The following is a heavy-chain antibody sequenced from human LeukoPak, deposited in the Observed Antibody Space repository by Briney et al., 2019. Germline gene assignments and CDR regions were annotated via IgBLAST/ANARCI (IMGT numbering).Heavy chain of an antibody. J-gene: IGHJ4*02. CDR2: IKQDGSEK. V-gene: IGHV3-7*01. CDR1: GFTFSSYW. Sequence: PGGSLRLSCAASGFTFSSYWMSWVRQAPGKGLEWVANIKQDGSEKYYVDSVKGRFTISRDNAENSLYLQMNSLRAEDTAVYYCARDDYDDSFFDYWSQGTLVTVSS. D-gene: IGHD4-17*01. CDR3: ARDDYDDSFFDY.